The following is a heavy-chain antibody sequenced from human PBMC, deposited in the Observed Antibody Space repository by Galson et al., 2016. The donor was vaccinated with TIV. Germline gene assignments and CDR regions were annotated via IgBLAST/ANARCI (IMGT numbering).Heavy chain of an antibody. CDR1: GFNFRTYA. CDR3: ARGRHVDY. CDR2: IWYDGGNK. Sequence: SLRLSCAASGFNFRTYAMHWVRQAPGKGLEWVAVIWYDGGNKYYGDSVKGRVTISRDNSKNTLYLQMNSLRVEDTAVYYCARGRHVDYWGQGTLVTVSS. J-gene: IGHJ4*02. V-gene: IGHV3-33*01.